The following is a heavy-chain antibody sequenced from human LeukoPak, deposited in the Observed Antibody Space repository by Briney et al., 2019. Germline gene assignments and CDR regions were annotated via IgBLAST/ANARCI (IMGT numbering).Heavy chain of an antibody. CDR2: LVGDGGDS. J-gene: IGHJ4*02. CDR1: GFTFSNYA. D-gene: IGHD6-25*01. V-gene: IGHV3-23*01. CDR3: AKDGYPFNSIWDYFDY. Sequence: GGSLSLSCEASGFTFSNYAMSGFPQAPGKGPEGVSPLVGDGGDSYYADSVKGRFTISRDNSKGTLFLQMNSLRAEDTAVYYCAKDGYPFNSIWDYFDYWGQGTLVTVSS.